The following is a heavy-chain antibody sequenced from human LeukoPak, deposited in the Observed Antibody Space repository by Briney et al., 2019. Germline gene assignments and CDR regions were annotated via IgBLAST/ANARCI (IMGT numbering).Heavy chain of an antibody. J-gene: IGHJ4*02. Sequence: SETLTLTCTLSGGPPTSSDYYWRCIRQPPPKHPDSTAPNYYSGSTYYHTSLKSRVTISVDTSKNQFSLKLSSVTAADTAVYYCARAPRALRYFDWSPGPFDYWGQGTLVTVSS. CDR2: NYYSGST. D-gene: IGHD3-9*01. V-gene: IGHV4-30-4*08. CDR3: ARAPRALRYFDWSPGPFDY. CDR1: GGPPTSSDYY.